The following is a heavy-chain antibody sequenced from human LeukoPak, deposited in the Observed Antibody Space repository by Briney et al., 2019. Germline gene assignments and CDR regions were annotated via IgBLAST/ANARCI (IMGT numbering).Heavy chain of an antibody. Sequence: GGSLRLSCAASGFMFPDYGMNWVRQVPGKGLEWVSGINWDASSTNHADSVKGRFTISRDNAKNSLYLQINTLRAEDTALYYCARDFKYCTGGVCYFTAVADYWGQGTLVTVSS. J-gene: IGHJ4*02. CDR3: ARDFKYCTGGVCYFTAVADY. CDR1: GFMFPDYG. CDR2: INWDASST. D-gene: IGHD2-8*02. V-gene: IGHV3-20*04.